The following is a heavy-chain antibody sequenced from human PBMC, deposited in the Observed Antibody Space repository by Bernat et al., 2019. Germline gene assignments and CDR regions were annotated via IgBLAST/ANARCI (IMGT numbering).Heavy chain of an antibody. J-gene: IGHJ5*02. Sequence: EVQLLESGGGLVQPGGSLRLSCAASGFTFSSYAMSWVRQAPGKGLEWVSAISGSGGSTYYADSVKGRFTISRDNSKNTLYLQMNSLRAEDTAVYYCAKDPAAFDWLVIDNWFDPWGQGTLVTVSS. D-gene: IGHD3-9*01. CDR3: AKDPAAFDWLVIDNWFDP. CDR2: ISGSGGST. V-gene: IGHV3-23*01. CDR1: GFTFSSYA.